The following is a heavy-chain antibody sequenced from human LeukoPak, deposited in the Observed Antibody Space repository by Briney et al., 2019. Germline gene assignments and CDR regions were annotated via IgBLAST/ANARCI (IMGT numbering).Heavy chain of an antibody. CDR1: GYTFTTYD. J-gene: IGHJ6*02. Sequence: ASVKVSCKASGYTFTTYDINWVRQTTGHGLEWMGWMNPNSGNTGYAQRFQGRVTMTRNTSISTAYMELSSLRSEDTAVYYCARAPAANPYQLLWFGEGLGYYYYYYGMDVWGQGTTVTVSS. D-gene: IGHD3-10*01. CDR3: ARAPAANPYQLLWFGEGLGYYYYYYGMDV. V-gene: IGHV1-8*01. CDR2: MNPNSGNT.